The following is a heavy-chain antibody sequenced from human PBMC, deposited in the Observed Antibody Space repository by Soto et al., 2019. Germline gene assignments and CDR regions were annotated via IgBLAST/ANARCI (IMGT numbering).Heavy chain of an antibody. V-gene: IGHV1-69*06. J-gene: IGHJ4*02. Sequence: VASVKVSCKASVXPFSGYSISWVRQAPGQGLEWMGGIIPLFGSTNYAQRFQDRVTITADKSTNTVYMELSGLESEASAVYYCARDLGSGYXXXAYXGLGTLVTVSS. CDR3: ARDLGSGYXXXAY. CDR1: VXPFSGYS. D-gene: IGHD5-12*01. CDR2: IIPLFGST.